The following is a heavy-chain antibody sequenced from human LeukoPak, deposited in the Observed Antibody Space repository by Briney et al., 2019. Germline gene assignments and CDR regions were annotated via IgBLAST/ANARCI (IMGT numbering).Heavy chain of an antibody. CDR2: ISYDGSNK. J-gene: IGHJ3*02. D-gene: IGHD2-15*01. V-gene: IGHV3-30*04. Sequence: GGSLRLSCAASGFTFSSYLMHWVRQAPGKGLEWVAVISYDGSNKYYADSVKGRFTISRDNSKNTLYLQMNSLRAEDTAVYYCAREPDCSGGSCYSSAFDIWGQGTMVTVSS. CDR3: AREPDCSGGSCYSSAFDI. CDR1: GFTFSSYL.